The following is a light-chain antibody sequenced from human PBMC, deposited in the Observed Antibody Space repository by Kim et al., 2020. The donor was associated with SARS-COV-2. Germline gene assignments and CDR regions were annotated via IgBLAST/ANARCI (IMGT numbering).Light chain of an antibody. CDR1: QSVSSY. CDR3: QQYGSSPLT. J-gene: IGKJ4*01. CDR2: DAS. V-gene: IGKV3D-20*01. Sequence: EIVLTQSPATLSLSPGERATLSCGASQSVSSYLAWYQQKPGLAPRLLISDASSRATGIPDRFSGSGSGTDFTLTISRLEPEDFAVYYCQQYGSSPLTFGGGTKVDIK.